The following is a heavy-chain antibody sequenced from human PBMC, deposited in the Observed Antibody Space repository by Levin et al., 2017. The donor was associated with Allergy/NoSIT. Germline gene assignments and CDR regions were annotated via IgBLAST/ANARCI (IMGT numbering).Heavy chain of an antibody. Sequence: GGSLRLSCAASGFTFSNYWMTWVRQAPGKGLEWVANIKEDANEKHYVDSVKGRFTISRDNTKKSVYLQMDSLRVEDTAVYYCVKLARQLDSWGQGTLVTVSS. CDR2: IKEDANEK. J-gene: IGHJ4*02. V-gene: IGHV3-7*01. CDR3: VKLARQLDS. CDR1: GFTFSNYW.